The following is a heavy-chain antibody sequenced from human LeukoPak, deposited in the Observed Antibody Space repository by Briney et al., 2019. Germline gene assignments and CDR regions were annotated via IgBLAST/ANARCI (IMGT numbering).Heavy chain of an antibody. CDR1: GGTFSSYA. CDR3: ARGWGPTGLDY. CDR2: INPSGGST. D-gene: IGHD3-9*01. Sequence: VASVKVSCKASGGTFSSYAISWVRQAPGQGLEWMGIINPSGGSTSYAQKFQGRVTMTRDTSFKAAYMDLTSLKSDDTAVYYCARGWGPTGLDYWGQGTLVTVS. J-gene: IGHJ4*02. V-gene: IGHV1-46*01.